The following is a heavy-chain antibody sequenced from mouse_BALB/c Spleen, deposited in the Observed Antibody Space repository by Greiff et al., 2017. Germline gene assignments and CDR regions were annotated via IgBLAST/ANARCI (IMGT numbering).Heavy chain of an antibody. D-gene: IGHD2-1*01. CDR1: GFTFSSFG. V-gene: IGHV5-17*02. CDR3: ARSNGNYYFDY. J-gene: IGHJ2*01. Sequence: VQLKESGGGLVQPGGSRKLSCAASGFTFSSFGMHWVRQAPEKGLEWVAYISSGSSTIYYADTVKGRFTISRDNPKNTLFLQMTSLRSEDTAMYYCARSNGNYYFDYWGQGTTLTVSS. CDR2: ISSGSSTI.